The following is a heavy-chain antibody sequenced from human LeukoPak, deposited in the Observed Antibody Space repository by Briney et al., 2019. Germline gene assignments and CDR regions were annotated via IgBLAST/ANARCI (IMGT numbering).Heavy chain of an antibody. V-gene: IGHV3-7*01. J-gene: IGHJ4*02. CDR3: AREWQGGIAASATMIEGDS. CDR1: GFSVSGRW. CDR2: IKLDGSKM. Sequence: GGSVSLSCAVSGFSVSGRWLTWVRQAAGKGLEWVAYIKLDGSKMNDVDSVKGRFTISRDTAENSWFIQMNSQRAEDTAVYYCAREWQGGIAASATMIEGDSWGQGTL. D-gene: IGHD6-13*01.